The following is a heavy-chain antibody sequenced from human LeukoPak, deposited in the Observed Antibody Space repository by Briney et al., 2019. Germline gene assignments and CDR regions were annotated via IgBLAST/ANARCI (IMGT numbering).Heavy chain of an antibody. CDR3: ARDSLSLDYLDY. CDR1: GFTVSSNY. CDR2: IYSGGST. J-gene: IGHJ4*02. V-gene: IGHV3-53*01. Sequence: GGSLRLSCAASGFTVSSNYMSWVRQAPGKGLEWVSVIYSGGSTYYADSVKGRFTISRDNSKNTLYLQMNSLRAEDTAVYYCARDSLSLDYLDYWGQGTLVTVSS. D-gene: IGHD3-10*01.